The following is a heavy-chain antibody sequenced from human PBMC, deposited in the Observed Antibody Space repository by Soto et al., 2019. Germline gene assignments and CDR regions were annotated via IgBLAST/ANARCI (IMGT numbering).Heavy chain of an antibody. CDR1: GFTFDDYA. D-gene: IGHD1-7*01. V-gene: IGHV3-9*01. CDR2: ISWDSGTL. J-gene: IGHJ5*02. Sequence: EVQLVESGGGLVQPGRSLRLSCAASGFTFDDYAMHWVRHAPAKGLEWISGISWDSGTLGYADSVKGRFIISRDDAKNSLYLQMNSLRGEDTALYYCAKGRYPTMEIPLDQWGQGTLVTVSS. CDR3: AKGRYPTMEIPLDQ.